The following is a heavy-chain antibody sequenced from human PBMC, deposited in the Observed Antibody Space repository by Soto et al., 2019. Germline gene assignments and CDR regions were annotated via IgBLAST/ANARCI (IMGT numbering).Heavy chain of an antibody. CDR2: ITVYSGAT. V-gene: IGHV1-18*04. D-gene: IGHD3-22*01. J-gene: IGHJ4*02. CDR3: ARVSFETSGYADY. CDR1: GYTFTNYG. Sequence: ASVKVSCKASGYTFTNYGLSWVRQAPGQGLEWMGWITVYSGATDHVQKFRGRVSMTTDTSTNTAYLELSSLRSEDTAVYYCARVSFETSGYADYWGQGTLVTVSS.